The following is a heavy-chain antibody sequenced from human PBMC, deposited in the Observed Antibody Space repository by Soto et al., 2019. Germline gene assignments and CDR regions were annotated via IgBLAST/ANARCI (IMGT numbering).Heavy chain of an antibody. CDR3: AKVGRDITIFGVVPGRPYYFDY. V-gene: IGHV3-23*01. CDR2: ISGSGGST. D-gene: IGHD3-3*01. Sequence: GGSLRLSCAASGFTFSSYAMSWVRQAPGKGLEWVSAISGSGGSTYYADSVKGRFTISRDNSKNTLYLQMNSLRAEDTAVYYCAKVGRDITIFGVVPGRPYYFDYWGQGTLVTVSS. J-gene: IGHJ4*02. CDR1: GFTFSSYA.